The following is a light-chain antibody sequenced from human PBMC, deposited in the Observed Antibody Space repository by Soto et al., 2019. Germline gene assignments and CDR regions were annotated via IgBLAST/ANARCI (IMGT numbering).Light chain of an antibody. CDR1: SSDADGYNS. CDR3: SSYRSSSTPYYV. CDR2: EVS. J-gene: IGLJ1*01. Sequence: QSLLTQPASVSVSPGQSITISCTGTSSDADGYNSVSWYQQHPGKAPKLMIYEVSNRPSGVSNRFSGSKSGNTASLTISGLQAEDESDYYCSSYRSSSTPYYVFGTGTKVTVL. V-gene: IGLV2-14*03.